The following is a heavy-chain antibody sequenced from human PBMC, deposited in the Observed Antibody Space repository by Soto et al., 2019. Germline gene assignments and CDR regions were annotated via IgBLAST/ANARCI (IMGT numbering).Heavy chain of an antibody. CDR3: AKAKNDYNWDNRPPFDY. J-gene: IGHJ4*02. CDR2: ISANDVGT. CDR1: GFTLRNYA. Sequence: GGSPRLSCEASGFTLRNYAMTWFRQAPGKGLEWVSLISANDVGTYYAESVKTRFTISTDQSRNTVYLQMDSLRADDTAIYYCAKAKNDYNWDNRPPFDYWGQGTLVTSPQ. D-gene: IGHD1-20*01. V-gene: IGHV3-23*01.